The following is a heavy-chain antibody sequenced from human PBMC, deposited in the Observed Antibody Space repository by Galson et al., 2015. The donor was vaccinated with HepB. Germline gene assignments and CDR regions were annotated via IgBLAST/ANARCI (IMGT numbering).Heavy chain of an antibody. CDR1: GYTFTSYA. J-gene: IGHJ6*03. V-gene: IGHV7-4-1*02. CDR3: ARGLSYSNQDYYYYYYMDV. Sequence: SVKVSCKASGYTFTSYAMNWVRQAPGQGLEWMGWINTNTGNPTYAQGFTGRFVFSLDTSVSTAYLQISSLKAEDTAVYYCARGLSYSNQDYYYYYYMDVWGKGTTVTVSS. CDR2: INTNTGNP. D-gene: IGHD4-11*01.